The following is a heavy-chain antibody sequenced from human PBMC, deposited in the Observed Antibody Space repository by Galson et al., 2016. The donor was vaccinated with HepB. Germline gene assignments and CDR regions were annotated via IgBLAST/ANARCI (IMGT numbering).Heavy chain of an antibody. D-gene: IGHD1-26*01. CDR3: ARSSESRNGYFDY. CDR2: IYYAGVT. V-gene: IGHV4-39*01. J-gene: IGHJ4*02. CDR1: GRSVSSGTYF. Sequence: ETLSLTCTVSGRSVSSGTYFWGWIRQPPGKGLEWIGMIYYAGVTHYNPSLESRVTISVDTSKNQFSLRLSSLTAADTSVYYCARSSESRNGYFDYWGQGALVTVSS.